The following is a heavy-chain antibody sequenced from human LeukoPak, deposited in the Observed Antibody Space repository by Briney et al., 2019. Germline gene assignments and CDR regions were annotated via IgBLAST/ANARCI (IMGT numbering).Heavy chain of an antibody. CDR3: ARSQYYYDSSGYRRDAFDI. CDR2: IYSGGST. CDR1: GFTVSSNY. V-gene: IGHV3-53*01. J-gene: IGHJ3*02. D-gene: IGHD3-22*01. Sequence: PGGSLRLSCAASGFTVSSNYMSWVRQAPGKGLEWDSVIYSGGSTYYADSVKGRFTISRDNSKNTLYLQMNSLRAEDTAVYYCARSQYYYDSSGYRRDAFDIWGQGTMVTVSS.